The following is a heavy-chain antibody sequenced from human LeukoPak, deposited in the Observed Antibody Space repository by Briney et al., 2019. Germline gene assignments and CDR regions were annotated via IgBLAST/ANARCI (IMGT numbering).Heavy chain of an antibody. CDR3: ARGLMVRGIGYYFDY. Sequence: SETLSLTCAVYGGSFSGYYWSWIRQPPGKGLGWIGEINHSGSTNYNPSLKSRVTISVDTSKNQFSLKLSSVTAADTAVYYCARGLMVRGIGYYFDYWGRGTLVTVSS. D-gene: IGHD3-10*01. V-gene: IGHV4-34*01. CDR1: GGSFSGYY. J-gene: IGHJ4*02. CDR2: INHSGST.